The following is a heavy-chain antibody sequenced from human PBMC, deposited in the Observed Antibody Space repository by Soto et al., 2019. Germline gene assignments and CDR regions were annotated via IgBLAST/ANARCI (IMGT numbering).Heavy chain of an antibody. J-gene: IGHJ6*02. D-gene: IGHD6-13*01. V-gene: IGHV1-2*04. CDR2: INPNSGGT. CDR1: GYTFTGYY. CDR3: ARERPYSSSWYAQDYYGMDV. Sequence: ASVKVSCKASGYTFTGYYMHWVRQAPGQGLEWMGWINPNSGGTNYAQKFQGWVTMTRDTSISTAYMELSRLRSDDTAVYYCARERPYSSSWYAQDYYGMDVWGQGTTVTVSS.